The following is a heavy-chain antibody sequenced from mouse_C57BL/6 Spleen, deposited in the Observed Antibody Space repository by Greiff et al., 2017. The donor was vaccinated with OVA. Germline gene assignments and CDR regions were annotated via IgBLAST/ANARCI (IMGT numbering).Heavy chain of an antibody. V-gene: IGHV1-55*01. Sequence: VQLQQPGAELVKPGASVKMSCKASGYTFTSYWITWVKQRPGQGLEWIGDIYPGSGSTNYNEKFKSKATLTVDTSSSTAYMQLSSLTAEDSAVYYCARMGTGTAMDYWGQGTSVTVSS. CDR1: GYTFTSYW. CDR2: IYPGSGST. D-gene: IGHD4-1*01. CDR3: ARMGTGTAMDY. J-gene: IGHJ4*01.